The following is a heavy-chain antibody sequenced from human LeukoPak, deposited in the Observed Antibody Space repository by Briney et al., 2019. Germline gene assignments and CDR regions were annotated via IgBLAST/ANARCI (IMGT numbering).Heavy chain of an antibody. Sequence: SETLSLTCAVSGGSISSGGYSWSCIRQPPGKGLEWIGYIYHSGSTYYNPSLKSRVTISVDRSKNQFSLKLSSVTAADTAVYYCARATITSDDAFDIWGQGTMVTVSS. D-gene: IGHD3-16*01. V-gene: IGHV4-30-2*01. CDR2: IYHSGST. J-gene: IGHJ3*02. CDR3: ARATITSDDAFDI. CDR1: GGSISSGGYS.